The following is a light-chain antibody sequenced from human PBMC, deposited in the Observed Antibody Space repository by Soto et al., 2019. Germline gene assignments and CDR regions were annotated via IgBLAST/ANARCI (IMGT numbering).Light chain of an antibody. CDR3: HQRSNKPLIT. CDR2: DTA. V-gene: IGKV3-15*01. Sequence: EIGLSQSPATLSVSPGERATLSCRASQSVSIRCGWYRQKPGQAPGLLIYDTAAWGIGIPARSRGSGSGTEFTLTISSRHSEDFEVYYYHQRSNKPLITFGQGTRLEIK. CDR1: QSVSIR. J-gene: IGKJ5*01.